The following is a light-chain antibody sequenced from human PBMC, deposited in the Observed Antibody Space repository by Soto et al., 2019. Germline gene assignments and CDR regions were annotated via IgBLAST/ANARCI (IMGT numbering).Light chain of an antibody. CDR2: DAS. V-gene: IGKV3-11*01. J-gene: IGKJ1*01. CDR1: QSVTTR. Sequence: EIVLTQSPATLSLSPGERATLSCRASQSVTTRLGWYQQKPGQAPRLLIYDASNRATGIPDRFSGSGSGTDVTLTISSLEPEDSAVYYCQQRSTWPQTFGQGTKVEIK. CDR3: QQRSTWPQT.